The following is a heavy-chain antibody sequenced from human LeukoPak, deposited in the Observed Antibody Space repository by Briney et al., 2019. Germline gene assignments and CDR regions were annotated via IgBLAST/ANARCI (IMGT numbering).Heavy chain of an antibody. CDR2: ISSSSSYI. D-gene: IGHD3-9*01. Sequence: GGSLRLSCAASGFTFSSYSMNWVRQAPGKGLEWVSSISSSSSYIYYADSVKGRFTISRDNAKNSLYLQMNRLRAEDTAVYYCARDWGRYFDWQWGFDYWGQGTLVTVSS. CDR1: GFTFSSYS. J-gene: IGHJ4*02. V-gene: IGHV3-21*01. CDR3: ARDWGRYFDWQWGFDY.